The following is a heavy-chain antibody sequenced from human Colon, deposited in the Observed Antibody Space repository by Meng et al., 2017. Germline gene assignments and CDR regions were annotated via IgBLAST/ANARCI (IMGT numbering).Heavy chain of an antibody. CDR3: ARGPQSVWYDY. Sequence: LVGTGVMRLRPGATVNLTCQACGYTLNDIYGIDWVRQARGQGIGGVGCVNTKAKKARHSQDFTGRFVVSLDTSLSMSFREISYDRADDTSVYYCARGPQSVWYDYWGQGTLVTVSS. CDR1: GYTLNDIYG. D-gene: IGHD6-19*01. V-gene: IGHV7-4-1*04. CDR2: VNTKAKKA. J-gene: IGHJ4*02.